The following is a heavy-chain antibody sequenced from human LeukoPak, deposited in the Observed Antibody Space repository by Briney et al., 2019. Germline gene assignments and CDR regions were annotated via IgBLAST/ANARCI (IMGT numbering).Heavy chain of an antibody. D-gene: IGHD5-12*01. V-gene: IGHV3-7*01. CDR2: IKQDGSEK. Sequence: GGSLRLSCAASRFTFSSYWMSWVRQAPGKGLEWVANIKQDGSEKYYVDSVKGRFTISRDNAKNSLYLQMNSLRAEDTAVYYCARFTGCGYSGYDCPIAQFDYWGQGTLVTVSS. CDR1: RFTFSSYW. CDR3: ARFTGCGYSGYDCPIAQFDY. J-gene: IGHJ4*02.